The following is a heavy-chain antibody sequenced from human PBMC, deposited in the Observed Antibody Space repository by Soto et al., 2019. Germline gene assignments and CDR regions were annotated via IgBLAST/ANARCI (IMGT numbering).Heavy chain of an antibody. J-gene: IGHJ4*02. CDR1: GFTFSSYW. D-gene: IGHD5-12*01. V-gene: IGHV3-7*01. CDR3: ARELEMATIFQDY. CDR2: IKQDGSEK. Sequence: GGSLRLSCAASGFTFSSYWMSWVRQAPGKGLEWVANIKQDGSEKYYVDSVKGRFTISRDNAKNSLYLQMNSLRAEDTAVYYCARELEMATIFQDYWGQGTLVTVSS.